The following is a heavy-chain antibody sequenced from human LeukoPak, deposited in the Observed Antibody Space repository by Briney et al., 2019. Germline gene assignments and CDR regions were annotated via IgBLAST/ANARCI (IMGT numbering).Heavy chain of an antibody. V-gene: IGHV3-30*04. J-gene: IGHJ6*03. CDR2: ISYDGSNK. CDR1: GFTFSSYA. CDR3: AREGQQLVRRYYYYYMDV. Sequence: GGSLRLSCAASGFTFSSYAMHWVRQAPGKGLEWVAVISYDGSNKYYADSVKGRFTISRDNSKNTLYLQMNSLRAEDTAVYYCAREGQQLVRRYYYYYMDVWGKGTTVTISS. D-gene: IGHD6-13*01.